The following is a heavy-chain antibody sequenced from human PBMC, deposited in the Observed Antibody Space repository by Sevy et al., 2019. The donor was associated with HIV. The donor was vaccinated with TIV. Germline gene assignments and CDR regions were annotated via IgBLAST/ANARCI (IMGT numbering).Heavy chain of an antibody. CDR2: ISGRGGTS. J-gene: IGHJ2*01. CDR1: GFTFSSYA. Sequence: GGSLRLSCAASGFTFSSYAMSWVRLAPGKGLEWAAGISGRGGTSYYADSVKGRLTISRDNSKDTLYLQMHGLRAEDTAVYYCSKEVFGAAAAFYWYFDLWGRGTLVTVSS. CDR3: SKEVFGAAAAFYWYFDL. V-gene: IGHV3-23*01. D-gene: IGHD6-13*01.